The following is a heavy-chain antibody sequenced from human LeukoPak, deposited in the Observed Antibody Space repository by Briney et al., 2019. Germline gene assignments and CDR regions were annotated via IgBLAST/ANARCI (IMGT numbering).Heavy chain of an antibody. V-gene: IGHV1-69*13. Sequence: GASVKVSCTASGDTFSSYDISWVRQAPGQGLEWIGGITPIFGTPNYAQKFQGRVTITADESTRTAYMELRSLRSEDTAVYYCARGWLAETIMVTPYNYWGQGTLVTVSS. CDR3: ARGWLAETIMVTPYNY. CDR2: ITPIFGTP. J-gene: IGHJ4*02. CDR1: GDTFSSYD. D-gene: IGHD4-23*01.